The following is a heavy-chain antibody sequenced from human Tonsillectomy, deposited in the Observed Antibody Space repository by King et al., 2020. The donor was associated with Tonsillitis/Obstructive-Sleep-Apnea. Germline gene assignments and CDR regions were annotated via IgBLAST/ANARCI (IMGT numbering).Heavy chain of an antibody. D-gene: IGHD6-19*01. V-gene: IGHV3-74*01. Sequence: VQLVESGGGLVQPGGSLRLSCAASGFTFSSYWMHWVRQVPGKGPVWVSRLNNDWSITSYADSVKGRFTISRDHAMNTLYLQMNSLRAEDTAVYYCARTRYSSGWLGLGYWGQGTLVTVSS. CDR2: LNNDWSIT. J-gene: IGHJ4*02. CDR1: GFTFSSYW. CDR3: ARTRYSSGWLGLGY.